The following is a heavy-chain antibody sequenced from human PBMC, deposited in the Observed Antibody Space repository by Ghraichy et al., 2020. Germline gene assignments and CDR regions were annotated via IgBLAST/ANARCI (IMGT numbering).Heavy chain of an antibody. J-gene: IGHJ4*02. CDR2: INNNGGSK. CDR3: VKYSTGWYRGHLDY. Sequence: GGSLRLSCSASGFTFSSYAMDWVRQAPGKGLEYVSAINNNGGSKYYADSVKGRFTISRDTSKNTLYLQTSSLRAEDTAVYYCVKYSTGWYRGHLDYWGQGTLVTGSS. D-gene: IGHD6-19*01. CDR1: GFTFSSYA. V-gene: IGHV3-64D*06.